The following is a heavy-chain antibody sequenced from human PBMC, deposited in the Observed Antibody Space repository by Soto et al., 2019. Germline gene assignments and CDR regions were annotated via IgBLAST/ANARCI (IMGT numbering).Heavy chain of an antibody. Sequence: WGSLSLSCASSGFTFISYAMNWVRQTQEKGLEWVSSISSTSSYTHYSDSVKGRFTISRDNANNSLFLQMNSLRAEDTATYYCARDLALAGNYWGQGVLVTVSS. J-gene: IGHJ4*02. D-gene: IGHD6-19*01. CDR1: GFTFISYA. V-gene: IGHV3-21*01. CDR2: ISSTSSYT. CDR3: ARDLALAGNY.